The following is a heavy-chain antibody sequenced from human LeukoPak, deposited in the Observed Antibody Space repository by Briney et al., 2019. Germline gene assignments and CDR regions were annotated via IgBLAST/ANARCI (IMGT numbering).Heavy chain of an antibody. D-gene: IGHD1-7*01. CDR2: MNGEGSTI. Sequence: PGGSLRLSCATCGLTFSTTWMHWVRQAPGKGLMWVSRMNGEGSTIDYADSVKGRFTVSRDYAKNTLFLQMNNLRTEDTALYFCATARNFRFEYWGQGSLVIVSA. CDR1: GLTFSTTW. J-gene: IGHJ4*02. CDR3: ATARNFRFEY. V-gene: IGHV3-74*01.